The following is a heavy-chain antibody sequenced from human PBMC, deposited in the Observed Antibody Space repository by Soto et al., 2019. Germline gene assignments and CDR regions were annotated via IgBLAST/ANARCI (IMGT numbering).Heavy chain of an antibody. Sequence: AGGSLRLSCAASGFTFSSYAMHWVRQAPGKGLERVAVISYDGSNKYYADSVKGRFTISRDNSKNTLYLQMNSLRAEDTAVYYCAALYYYDSSPAYWGQGTLVTVSS. CDR3: AALYYYDSSPAY. J-gene: IGHJ4*02. V-gene: IGHV3-30-3*01. D-gene: IGHD3-22*01. CDR1: GFTFSSYA. CDR2: ISYDGSNK.